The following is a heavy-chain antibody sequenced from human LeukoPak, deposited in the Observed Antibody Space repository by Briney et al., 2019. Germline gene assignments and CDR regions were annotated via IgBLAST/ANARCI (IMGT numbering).Heavy chain of an antibody. Sequence: GGSLRLSCAASGFTFSDYYMSWIRQAPGKGLEWVSYISSSSSYTNYAASVKGRFTNPRDNAKNSLYLQMNSLRAEDTAVYYCARVEGGPLDYYDSSGPYYFDYWGQGTLSPSPQ. J-gene: IGHJ4*02. V-gene: IGHV3-11*05. CDR2: ISSSSSYT. CDR3: ARVEGGPLDYYDSSGPYYFDY. CDR1: GFTFSDYY. D-gene: IGHD3-22*01.